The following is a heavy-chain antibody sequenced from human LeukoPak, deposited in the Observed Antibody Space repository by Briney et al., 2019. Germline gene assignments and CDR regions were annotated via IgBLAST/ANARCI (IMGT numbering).Heavy chain of an antibody. CDR2: IKQDGSEK. CDR3: ARAGYGRFSDYYYGMDV. Sequence: GGSLRLSCAASGFTFSSYWMSWVRQAPGKGLEWVANIKQDGSEKYYVDSVKGRFTISRDNAKNSLYLQMNSLRAEDTAVYYCARAGYGRFSDYYYGMDVWGQGTTVTVSS. J-gene: IGHJ6*02. V-gene: IGHV3-7*01. D-gene: IGHD5-12*01. CDR1: GFTFSSYW.